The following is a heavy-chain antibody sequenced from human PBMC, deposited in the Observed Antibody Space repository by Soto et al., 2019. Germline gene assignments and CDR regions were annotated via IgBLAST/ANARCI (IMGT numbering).Heavy chain of an antibody. D-gene: IGHD6-6*01. V-gene: IGHV3-64*01. J-gene: IGHJ6*03. CDR3: ARRARPDFYYMDV. Sequence: EVQLAESGGGLAQPGGSRRLSWAASGLTLSGYAMDWVRQAPGKGREYVSGISSNGVGTYYANSVQGRFTISRDNSKNTVYLQMGSLRPEDMAVYYCARRARPDFYYMDVWGKGTTVTVSS. CDR1: GLTLSGYA. CDR2: ISSNGVGT.